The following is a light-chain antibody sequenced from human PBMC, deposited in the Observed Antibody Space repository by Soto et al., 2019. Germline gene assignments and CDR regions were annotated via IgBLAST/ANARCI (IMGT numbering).Light chain of an antibody. V-gene: IGLV2-14*01. CDR2: EVS. Sequence: QSVLTQPASVSGSPGQSITISCTGTSSDVGGYNYVSWYQQHPGKAPKLMIYEVSHRPSGVSNRFSGSKSGNTASLTISGLQAEDEADYYCSSYTRSNPLVFGGGTKLTVL. J-gene: IGLJ3*02. CDR3: SSYTRSNPLV. CDR1: SSDVGGYNY.